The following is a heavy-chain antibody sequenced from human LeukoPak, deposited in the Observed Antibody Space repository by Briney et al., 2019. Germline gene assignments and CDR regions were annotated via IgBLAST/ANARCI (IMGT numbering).Heavy chain of an antibody. CDR2: IYYSGTT. CDR1: GRYLSSSSYY. J-gene: IGHJ4*02. CDR3: ARGYCSGTTCLYSSGWYFDY. D-gene: IGHD2-2*01. Sequence: SDTLSLTRTVSGRYLSSSSYYWAWIRPPPGKGLEWIGNIYYSGTTHYNPSLKSRVTIPVDTSNNQFSLKLRSVTAADTSVYYCARGYCSGTTCLYSSGWYFDYWGQGTLVTVSS. V-gene: IGHV4-39*01.